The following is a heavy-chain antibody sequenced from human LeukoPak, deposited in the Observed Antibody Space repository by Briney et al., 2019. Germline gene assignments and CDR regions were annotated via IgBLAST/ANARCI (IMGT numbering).Heavy chain of an antibody. CDR3: ARTSGSSSRGYFDY. CDR2: IYYSGST. V-gene: IGHV4-4*02. D-gene: IGHD1-26*01. CDR1: GGSISSSNW. J-gene: IGHJ4*02. Sequence: SETLSLTCAVSGGSISSSNWWSWVRQPPRKGLEWIGYIYYSGSTNYNPSLKSRVTISVDTSKNQFSLKLSSVTAADTAVYYCARTSGSSSRGYFDYWGQGTLVTVSS.